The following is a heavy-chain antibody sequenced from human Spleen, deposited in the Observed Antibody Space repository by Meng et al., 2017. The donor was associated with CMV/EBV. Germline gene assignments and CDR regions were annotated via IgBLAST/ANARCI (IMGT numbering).Heavy chain of an antibody. Sequence: SETLSLTCAVYGGSFSGYYWSWIRQPPGKGLEWIGEINHSGSTNYNPSLKSRVTISVDTSKNQFSLKLTSVTAADTAVYYCARGVGYCSRTSCFFEYWGQGTLVTVSS. V-gene: IGHV4-34*01. CDR1: GGSFSGYY. J-gene: IGHJ4*02. D-gene: IGHD2-2*01. CDR2: INHSGST. CDR3: ARGVGYCSRTSCFFEY.